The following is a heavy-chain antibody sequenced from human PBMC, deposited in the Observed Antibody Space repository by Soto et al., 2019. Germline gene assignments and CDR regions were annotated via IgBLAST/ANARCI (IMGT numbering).Heavy chain of an antibody. CDR2: ISGSGGST. V-gene: IGHV3-23*01. CDR1: GFTFSSYA. Sequence: PGGSLRLSCAASGFTFSSYAMSWVRQAPGKGLEWVSAISGSGGSTYYADSVKGRFTISRDNSKNTLYLQMNSLRAEDTAVYYCAKERLRFLEWLRRTNWFDPWGQGTLVTVSS. CDR3: AKERLRFLEWLRRTNWFDP. J-gene: IGHJ5*02. D-gene: IGHD3-3*01.